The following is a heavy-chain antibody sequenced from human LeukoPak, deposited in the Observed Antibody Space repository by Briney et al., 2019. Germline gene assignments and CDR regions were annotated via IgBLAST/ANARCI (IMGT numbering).Heavy chain of an antibody. J-gene: IGHJ4*02. CDR3: ASNPPNTGDFYY. CDR1: GYTFTNLD. Sequence: ASVTVSCKTSGYTFTNLDINWLRQAPGQGLEWMGWMSPNSGDTGYAQKFQGRVSMTRDIFKSTAYMELSSLRTEDTAIYYCASNPPNTGDFYYWGLGTLVTVSS. V-gene: IGHV1-8*01. D-gene: IGHD1-1*01. CDR2: MSPNSGDT.